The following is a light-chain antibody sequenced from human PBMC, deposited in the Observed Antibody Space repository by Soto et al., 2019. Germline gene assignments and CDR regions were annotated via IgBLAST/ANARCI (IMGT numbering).Light chain of an antibody. Sequence: EIVLTQSPGTLSLPPGERATLSCRASQSVSSSYLAWYQQKPGQAPRLLIYGASSRATGIPDRFSGSGSGTDFTLTISRLEPEDFVVYYCQQYGSSPPWTFGQGTKVDIK. CDR2: GAS. V-gene: IGKV3-20*01. CDR1: QSVSSSY. J-gene: IGKJ1*01. CDR3: QQYGSSPPWT.